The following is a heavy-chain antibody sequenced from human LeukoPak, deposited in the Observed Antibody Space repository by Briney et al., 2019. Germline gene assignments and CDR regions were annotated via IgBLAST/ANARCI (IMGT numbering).Heavy chain of an antibody. CDR2: NNPNSGGT. CDR1: GYTFTGYY. D-gene: IGHD5-24*01. J-gene: IGHJ4*02. V-gene: IGHV1-2*06. CDR3: ARGEMATIEDY. Sequence: ASVKVSCKASGYTFTGYYMHWVRQAPGQGLEWMGRNNPNSGGTNYAQKFQGRVTMTRDTSISTAYMELSRLRSDDMAVYYCARGEMATIEDYWGQGTLVTVSS.